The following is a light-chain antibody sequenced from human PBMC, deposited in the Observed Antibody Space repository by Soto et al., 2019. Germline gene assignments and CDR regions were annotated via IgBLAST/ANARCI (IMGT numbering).Light chain of an antibody. CDR2: GAS. Sequence: EIVLTQSPGTLSLSPGERDTFSCRASQSVSSSYLAWYQQKPGQAPRLLIYGASSRATGIPDRFSGSGSGTDFTLTISRLEPEDFAVYYCQQYGSSPYTFGQGTKLEIK. J-gene: IGKJ2*01. CDR3: QQYGSSPYT. V-gene: IGKV3-20*01. CDR1: QSVSSSY.